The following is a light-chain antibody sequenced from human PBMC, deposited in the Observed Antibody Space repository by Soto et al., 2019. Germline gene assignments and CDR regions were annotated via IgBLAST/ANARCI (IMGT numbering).Light chain of an antibody. J-gene: IGKJ1*01. CDR3: QQYNSYSRT. CDR1: QSLSGC. V-gene: IGKV1-5*01. CDR2: DTA. Sequence: DIQMTQSPSTLSAYVGDRVTITCRASQSLSGCLAWYQQKTGKDPNLLIYDTATLKSGVPSRCSGSGSGTDFTLTISSMQHEDFATYYCQQYNSYSRTFGQGTKVDIK.